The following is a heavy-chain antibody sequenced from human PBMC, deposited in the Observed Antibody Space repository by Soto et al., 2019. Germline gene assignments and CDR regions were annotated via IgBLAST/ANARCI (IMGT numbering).Heavy chain of an antibody. CDR3: ARVPLWGTARVLWYFDL. Sequence: QVQLVESGGGVVQPGRSLRLSCAASGFTFSSYAMHWVRQAPGKGLEWVAVISYDGSNKYYADSVKGRFTISRDNSKNTLYLQMTSLRAEDTAVYYCARVPLWGTARVLWYFDLWGRGTLVTVSS. CDR2: ISYDGSNK. CDR1: GFTFSSYA. D-gene: IGHD5-18*01. V-gene: IGHV3-30-3*01. J-gene: IGHJ2*01.